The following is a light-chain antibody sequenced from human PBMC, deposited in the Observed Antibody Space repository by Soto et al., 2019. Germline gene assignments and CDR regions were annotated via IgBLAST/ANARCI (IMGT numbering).Light chain of an antibody. CDR3: SSYTTSSTWV. Sequence: QSALTQPASVSGSPGQSITISCTGTSGDVGVYNYVSWYQQHPGKAPKLMIYDVNNRPSGVSNRSSGSKSGNTASLTISGLQAEDEADYYCSSYTTSSTWVFGGGTKLTVL. CDR2: DVN. J-gene: IGLJ3*02. CDR1: SGDVGVYNY. V-gene: IGLV2-14*01.